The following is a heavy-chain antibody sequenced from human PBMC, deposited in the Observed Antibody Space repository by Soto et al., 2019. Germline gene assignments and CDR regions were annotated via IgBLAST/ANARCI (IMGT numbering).Heavy chain of an antibody. CDR1: GYTFTSYA. V-gene: IGHV1-3*01. CDR3: AVVVVAATLDY. J-gene: IGHJ4*02. D-gene: IGHD2-15*01. Sequence: GASVKVSCKASGYTFTSYAIDWVRQAPGQRLEWMGWINAGNGNTKYSQKFQGRVTITRDTSASTAYMELSSLRSEDTAVYYCAVVVVAATLDYWGQGTLVTVSS. CDR2: INAGNGNT.